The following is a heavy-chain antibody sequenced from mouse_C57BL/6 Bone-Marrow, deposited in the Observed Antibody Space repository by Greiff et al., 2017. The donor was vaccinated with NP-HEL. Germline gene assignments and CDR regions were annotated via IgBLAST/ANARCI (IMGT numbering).Heavy chain of an antibody. Sequence: QVQLQQSGAELVKPGSSVKLSCKASGYTFTEYTIHWVKQRSGQGLEWIGWFYPGSGSIKYNEKFKDKATLTADTSSSTVYMELSSLTSEDAAVYVGKRHEEEGYQQERGCAYWGQGTLVTVSA. CDR1: GYTFTEYT. CDR2: FYPGSGSI. CDR3: KRHEEEGYQQERGCAY. J-gene: IGHJ3*01. D-gene: IGHD3-1*01. V-gene: IGHV1-62-2*01.